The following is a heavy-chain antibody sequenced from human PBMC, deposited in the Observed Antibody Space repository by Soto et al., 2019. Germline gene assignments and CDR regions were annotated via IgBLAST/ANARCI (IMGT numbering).Heavy chain of an antibody. CDR2: INPNSGGT. CDR3: ASESSGWYGVGNGMDV. CDR1: GYPFTGYY. V-gene: IGHV1-2*02. Sequence: DSVKVSCKASGYPFTGYYMHWVRQAPGQGLEWMGWINPNSGGTNYAQKFHGRVTMTRDTSISTAYMELSRLRSDDTAVYYCASESSGWYGVGNGMDVWGQGATVTGSS. D-gene: IGHD6-19*01. J-gene: IGHJ6*02.